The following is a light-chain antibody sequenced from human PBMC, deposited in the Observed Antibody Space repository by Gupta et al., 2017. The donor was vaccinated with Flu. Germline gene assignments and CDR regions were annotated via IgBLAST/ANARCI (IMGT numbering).Light chain of an antibody. V-gene: IGKV3-11*01. CDR2: DAS. CDR1: QSVSSY. J-gene: IGKJ4*01. CDR3: QQRSPWPPT. Sequence: EIVLTQSPDTLSLSPGERATLSCRASQSVSSYLTWYQHKPGQAPRLLIYDASNRATGIPARFSGSGSGTDFTLTISSLEPEDFAVYYCQQRSPWPPTFGGGTRVEMK.